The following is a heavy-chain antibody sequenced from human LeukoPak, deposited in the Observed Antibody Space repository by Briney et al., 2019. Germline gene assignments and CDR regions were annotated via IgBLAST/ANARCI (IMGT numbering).Heavy chain of an antibody. Sequence: GGSLTLSCTASGFTFDNYAMHWVRQAPGKRLEWVVVIFLDGGNISYADCANGPFTISRDNARSFLYLQISSLRAEDTGLYYCARDLAAHRRGHFDRWGQGTLVIVSS. J-gene: IGHJ4*02. CDR1: GFTFDNYA. D-gene: IGHD6-6*01. CDR2: IFLDGGNI. V-gene: IGHV3-20*04. CDR3: ARDLAAHRRGHFDR.